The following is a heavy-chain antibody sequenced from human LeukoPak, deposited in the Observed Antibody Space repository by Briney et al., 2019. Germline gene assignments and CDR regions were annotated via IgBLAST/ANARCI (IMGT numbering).Heavy chain of an antibody. CDR3: AKDANYGGNSILFDY. CDR1: GFTFSSYG. V-gene: IGHV3-30*18. D-gene: IGHD4-23*01. CDR2: ISYDGSNK. Sequence: GGSLRLSCAASGFTFSSYGMHWVRQAPGKGLEWVAVISYDGSNKYYADSVKGRFTISRDNSKNTLYLQMNSLRAEDTAVYYCAKDANYGGNSILFDYWGRGTLVTVSS. J-gene: IGHJ4*02.